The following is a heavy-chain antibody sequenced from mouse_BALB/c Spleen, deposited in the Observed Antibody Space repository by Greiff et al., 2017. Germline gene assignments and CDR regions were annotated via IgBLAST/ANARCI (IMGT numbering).Heavy chain of an antibody. D-gene: IGHD2-4*01. V-gene: IGHV5-17*02. CDR2: ISSGSSTI. J-gene: IGHJ3*01. Sequence: EVKLVESGGGLVQPGGSRKLSCAASGFTFSSFGMHWVRQAPEKGLEWVAYISSGSSTIYYADTVKGRFTISRDNPKNTLFLQMTSLRSEDTAMYYCARSPGLRPSWFAYWGQGTLVTVSA. CDR1: GFTFSSFG. CDR3: ARSPGLRPSWFAY.